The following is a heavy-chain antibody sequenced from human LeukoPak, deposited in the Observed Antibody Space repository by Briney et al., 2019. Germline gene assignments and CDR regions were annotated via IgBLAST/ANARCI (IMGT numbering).Heavy chain of an antibody. CDR3: ARELERITIFGVGEGYMDV. J-gene: IGHJ6*03. CDR1: GFTFSRYN. CDR2: ISSSSSYI. Sequence: PGGSLRLSCAASGFTFSRYNMNWVRQAPGKGLEWVSSISSSSSYIYYADSVKGRFTISRGNAKNSLYLQMNSLRAEDTAVYYCARELERITIFGVGEGYMDVWGKGTTVTVSS. D-gene: IGHD3-3*01. V-gene: IGHV3-21*01.